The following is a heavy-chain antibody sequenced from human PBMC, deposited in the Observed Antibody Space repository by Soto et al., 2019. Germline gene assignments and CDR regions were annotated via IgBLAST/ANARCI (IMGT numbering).Heavy chain of an antibody. Sequence: GGSLRLSCAASGFRFSDYYMTWMRQAPGKGLEWVSYINSRGSTIYQADSVRGRFTVSRDNAKNSLYLQMYSLRVEDTAVYFCARARPDIVMVVGETPGYYGMDVWGQGSTVTVSS. CDR1: GFRFSDYY. CDR3: ARARPDIVMVVGETPGYYGMDV. D-gene: IGHD2-15*01. V-gene: IGHV3-11*01. J-gene: IGHJ6*02. CDR2: INSRGSTI.